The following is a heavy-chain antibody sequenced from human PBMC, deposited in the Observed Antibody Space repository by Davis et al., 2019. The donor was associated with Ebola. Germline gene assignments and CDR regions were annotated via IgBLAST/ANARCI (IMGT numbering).Heavy chain of an antibody. D-gene: IGHD1-26*01. J-gene: IGHJ4*02. CDR3: ARGRTGSYRPRLDY. CDR2: IYYSGST. CDR1: GGSISSGDYY. V-gene: IGHV4-30-4*01. Sequence: SETLSLTCTVSGGSISSGDYYWSWIRQPPGKGLEWIGYIYYSGSTYYNPSLKSRVTISVDTSKNQFSLKLNSVTAAETAVYFCARGRTGSYRPRLDYWGQGTLVTVSS.